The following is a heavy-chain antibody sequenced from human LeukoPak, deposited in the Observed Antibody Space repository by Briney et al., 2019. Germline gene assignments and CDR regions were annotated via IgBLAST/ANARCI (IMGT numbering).Heavy chain of an antibody. CDR3: ARARYYSHWYFDL. Sequence: SETLSLTCTVSGGSISSSSYYWVWIRQPPGKGLEWIGSIYFSGKTYYNPSLKSRVTISLDMSKNQFSLKLSSVTAADTAVYYCARARYYSHWYFDLWGRGTLVTVSS. CDR2: IYFSGKT. D-gene: IGHD3-16*01. V-gene: IGHV4-39*07. J-gene: IGHJ2*01. CDR1: GGSISSSSYY.